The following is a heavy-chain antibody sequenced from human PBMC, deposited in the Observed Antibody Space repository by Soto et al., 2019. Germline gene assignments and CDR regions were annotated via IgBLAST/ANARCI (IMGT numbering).Heavy chain of an antibody. V-gene: IGHV1-3*01. D-gene: IGHD3-10*01. CDR1: GYTFTSYA. CDR2: INAGNGNT. J-gene: IGHJ3*02. CDR3: ARDIWVRAVTYAFDI. Sequence: QVQLVQSGAEVKKPGASVKVSCKASGYTFTSYAMHWVRQAPGQRLEWMGWINAGNGNTKYSQKFQGRVTITRDTSASTAYMELSSLRSEDTAVYYCARDIWVRAVTYAFDIWGQGTMVTVSS.